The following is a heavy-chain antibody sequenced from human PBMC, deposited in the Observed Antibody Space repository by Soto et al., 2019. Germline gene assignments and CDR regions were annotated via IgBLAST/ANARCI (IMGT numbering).Heavy chain of an antibody. CDR2: IYPGDSDT. V-gene: IGHV5-51*01. CDR3: AASIFYYGMDV. CDR1: GYTFTHYW. J-gene: IGHJ6*02. Sequence: GESLKISGKGSGYTFTHYWIGWVRQMPGKGLEWMGIIYPGDSDTKYNPSFQGQVTISADKSITTTYLQWSSLKASDTAIYYCAASIFYYGMDVWGQGTTVTVSS.